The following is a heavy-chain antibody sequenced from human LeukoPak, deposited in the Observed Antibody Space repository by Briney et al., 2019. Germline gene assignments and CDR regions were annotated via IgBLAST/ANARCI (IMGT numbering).Heavy chain of an antibody. D-gene: IGHD6-13*01. CDR1: GYTFTSYG. J-gene: IGHJ4*02. CDR2: IIPIFGTA. V-gene: IGHV1-69*13. Sequence: SVKVSCKASGYTFTSYGISWVRQAPGQGLEWMGGIIPIFGTANYAQKFQGRVTITADESTSTAYMELSSLRSEDTAVYYCARDGIAAAGTPFDYWGQGTLVTVSS. CDR3: ARDGIAAAGTPFDY.